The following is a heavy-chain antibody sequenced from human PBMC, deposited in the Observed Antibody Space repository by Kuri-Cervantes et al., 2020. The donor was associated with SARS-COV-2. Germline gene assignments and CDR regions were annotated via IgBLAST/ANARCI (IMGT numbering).Heavy chain of an antibody. CDR1: GFTFSSYS. Sequence: GESLKISCAASGFTFSSYSMNWVRQAPGTGLEWVSYISSSSSTIYYADSVKGRFTISRDNAKNSLYLQMNSLRDEDTAVYYCARGCCTGGVCWKPFDYWGQGTLVTVSS. D-gene: IGHD2-8*02. J-gene: IGHJ4*02. CDR2: ISSSSSTI. CDR3: ARGCCTGGVCWKPFDY. V-gene: IGHV3-48*02.